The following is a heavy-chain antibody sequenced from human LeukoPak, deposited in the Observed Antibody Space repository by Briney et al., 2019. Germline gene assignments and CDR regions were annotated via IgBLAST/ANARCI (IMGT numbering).Heavy chain of an antibody. Sequence: GGSLRLSCAASGFTFSSYGMHWVRQAPGKGLEWVAFIRYDGSNKYYTDSVKGRFTISRDNSKNTLYLQMNSLRAEDTAVYYCAKDQNWARPDYFDYWGQGILVTVSS. CDR1: GFTFSSYG. J-gene: IGHJ4*02. CDR3: AKDQNWARPDYFDY. D-gene: IGHD7-27*01. CDR2: IRYDGSNK. V-gene: IGHV3-30*02.